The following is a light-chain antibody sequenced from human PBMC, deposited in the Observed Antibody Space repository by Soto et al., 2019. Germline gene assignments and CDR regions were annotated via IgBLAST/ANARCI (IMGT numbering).Light chain of an antibody. CDR3: QQLKSYPVT. V-gene: IGKV1-9*01. J-gene: IGKJ4*01. CDR1: QGISSY. Sequence: DIPLTQSPSFLSASVGDRVTITCRASQGISSYLAWYQQEPGKAPKPLIYAASTLQSGVPSRFSGSGSGTEFTLTISSLQPEDFATYYCQQLKSYPVTFGGGTKVEIK. CDR2: AAS.